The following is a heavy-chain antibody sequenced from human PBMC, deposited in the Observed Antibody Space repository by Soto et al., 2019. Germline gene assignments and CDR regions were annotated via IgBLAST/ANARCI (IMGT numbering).Heavy chain of an antibody. Sequence: VQLVESGGGVVQPGRSLRLSCAASGFTFSDYAMHWVRQAPGKGLEWVAVVSHDGRNTHYADSVKGRFTISRDSSKNTVTPEMTSLMAEDTAVYYCAKGGRQGLVTSDFNYWGQGALVTVSS. CDR3: AKGGRQGLVTSDFNY. D-gene: IGHD6-19*01. CDR1: GFTFSDYA. CDR2: VSHDGRNT. V-gene: IGHV3-30*18. J-gene: IGHJ4*02.